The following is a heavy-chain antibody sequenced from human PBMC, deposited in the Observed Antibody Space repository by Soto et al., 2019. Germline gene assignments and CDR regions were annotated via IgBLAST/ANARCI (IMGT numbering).Heavy chain of an antibody. CDR1: GGSFSAFY. J-gene: IGHJ6*02. CDR3: ARGRPKSSGGFVHYDFHPMDV. V-gene: IGHV4-34*01. Sequence: PSETLSLTCAVYGGSFSAFYWSWLRQPPGKGLEWIGDINHSGSSTYSPSLKSRVSISVDTSKNQFSLKLNSVTATDTAVYYCARGRPKSSGGFVHYDFHPMDVWGQGTTVTVSS. CDR2: INHSGSS. D-gene: IGHD6-19*01.